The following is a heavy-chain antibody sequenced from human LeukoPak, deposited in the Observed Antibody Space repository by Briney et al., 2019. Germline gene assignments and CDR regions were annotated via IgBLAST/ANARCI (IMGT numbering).Heavy chain of an antibody. CDR1: GYSFTSYW. D-gene: IGHD5-12*01. J-gene: IGHJ4*02. Sequence: GESLKIPCKGSGYSFTSYWIGWVRQLPGKGLEWMGIIYPGDSDTRYSPSFQGQVTISADKSISTAYLQWSSLKASDTAMYYCARPRGYSGYDLSLWGQGTLVTVSS. CDR3: ARPRGYSGYDLSL. V-gene: IGHV5-51*01. CDR2: IYPGDSDT.